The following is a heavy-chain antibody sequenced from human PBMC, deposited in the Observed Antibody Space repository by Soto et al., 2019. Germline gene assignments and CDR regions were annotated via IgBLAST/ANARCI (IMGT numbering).Heavy chain of an antibody. CDR2: IMSKSDGGTT. J-gene: IGHJ3*02. Sequence: GGSLRLSCTASGFTFGDYAMSWVRQAPGKGLEWVGRIMSKSDGGTTDYAAPVKGRFTVSRDDSKNTLYLQMNSLRVEDTAVYYCAHPRGYGVFDAYDIWGQGTMVTVSS. V-gene: IGHV3-15*01. CDR1: GFTFGDYA. D-gene: IGHD4-17*01. CDR3: AHPRGYGVFDAYDI.